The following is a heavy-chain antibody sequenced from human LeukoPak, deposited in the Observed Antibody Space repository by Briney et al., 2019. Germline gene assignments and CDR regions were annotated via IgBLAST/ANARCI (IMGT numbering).Heavy chain of an antibody. D-gene: IGHD4-11*01. V-gene: IGHV3-48*01. CDR3: AAMTSVTTGDY. CDR1: GFTFNTYN. CDR2: ISSSSNII. J-gene: IGHJ4*02. Sequence: PGGSLRLSCAASGFTFNTYNMNWVRQAPGKGLEWVSYISSSSNIIYYADSVKGRFTISRDNAKNSLYLQMNSLRAEDTAVYYCAAMTSVTTGDYWGQGTLVTVSS.